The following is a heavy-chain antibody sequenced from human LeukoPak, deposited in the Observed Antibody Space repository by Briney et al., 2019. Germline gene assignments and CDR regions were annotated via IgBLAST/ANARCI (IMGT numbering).Heavy chain of an antibody. D-gene: IGHD2-15*01. V-gene: IGHV1-2*04. Sequence: ASVKVSCKASGYTFTCYYMHWVRQAPGQGLEWMGWINPNSGGTNYAQKFQGWVTMTRDTSISTAYMELSRLRSDDTAVYYCAIERDATGFDYWGQGTLVTVSS. J-gene: IGHJ4*02. CDR3: AIERDATGFDY. CDR1: GYTFTCYY. CDR2: INPNSGGT.